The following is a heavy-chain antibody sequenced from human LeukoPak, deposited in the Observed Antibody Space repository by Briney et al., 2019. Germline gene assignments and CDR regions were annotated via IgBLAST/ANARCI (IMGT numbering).Heavy chain of an antibody. D-gene: IGHD3-22*01. J-gene: IGHJ4*02. CDR2: INHSGST. V-gene: IGHV4-34*01. CDR3: ARDSSGYYYVEH. CDR1: GGSISSYY. Sequence: SETLSLTCTVSGGSISSYYWSWIRQPPGKGLEWIGEINHSGSTNYNPSLKSRVTISVDTSENQFSLKLSSVTAADTAVYYCARDSSGYYYVEHWGQGTLVTVSS.